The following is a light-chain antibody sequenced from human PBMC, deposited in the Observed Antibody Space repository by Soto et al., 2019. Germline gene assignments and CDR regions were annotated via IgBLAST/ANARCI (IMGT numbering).Light chain of an antibody. CDR3: QQFSSYPLT. CDR1: QSISTY. Sequence: DIQMTQSPSSLSASVGDRVTITCRASQSISTYLNWYQQKPGKAPNLLIFGSSSLQSGVPSRFSGSGSGTDFTLTISRLEPEDFAVYYCQQFSSYPLTFGGGTKVDIK. V-gene: IGKV1-39*01. CDR2: GSS. J-gene: IGKJ4*01.